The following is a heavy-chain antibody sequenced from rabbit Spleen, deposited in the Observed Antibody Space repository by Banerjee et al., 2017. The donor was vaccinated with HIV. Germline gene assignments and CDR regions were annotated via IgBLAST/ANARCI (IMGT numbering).Heavy chain of an antibody. V-gene: IGHV1S47*01. CDR1: GFDFSTYG. D-gene: IGHD1-1*01. CDR2: IDPVFGIT. J-gene: IGHJ4*01. Sequence: QEQLVESGGGLVQPGGSLKLSCKASGFDFSTYGVSWVRQAPGKGLEWIGYIDPVFGITYYASWVNGRFTISSHNAQNTLYLQLNSLTAADTATYFCARDVSSSSDYSLWGPGTLVTVS. CDR3: ARDVSSSSDYSL.